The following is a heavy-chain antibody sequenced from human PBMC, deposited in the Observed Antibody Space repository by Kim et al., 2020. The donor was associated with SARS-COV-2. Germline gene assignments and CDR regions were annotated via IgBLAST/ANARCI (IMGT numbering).Heavy chain of an antibody. Sequence: GGSLRLSCAASGFTFSSYSMNWVRQAPGKGLEWVSSISSSSSYIYYADSVKGRFTISRDNAKNSLYLQMNSLRAEDTAVYYCARDMRSSGWYSDYWGQGTLVTVSS. V-gene: IGHV3-21*01. CDR3: ARDMRSSGWYSDY. J-gene: IGHJ4*02. CDR2: ISSSSSYI. CDR1: GFTFSSYS. D-gene: IGHD6-19*01.